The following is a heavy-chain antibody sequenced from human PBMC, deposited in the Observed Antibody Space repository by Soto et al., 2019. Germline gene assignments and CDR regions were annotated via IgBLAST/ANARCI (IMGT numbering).Heavy chain of an antibody. D-gene: IGHD6-13*01. CDR2: IYYSGST. CDR3: ARRVWLAASGAYSYYYMDV. J-gene: IGHJ6*03. V-gene: IGHV4-59*12. Sequence: SETLSLTCTVSGGSISSYYWSWIRQPPGKGLEWIGYIYYSGSTNYNPSLKSRVTISVDTSKNQFSLNLSSVTAADTAVYYCARRVWLAASGAYSYYYMDVWGKGTKVTVCS. CDR1: GGSISSYY.